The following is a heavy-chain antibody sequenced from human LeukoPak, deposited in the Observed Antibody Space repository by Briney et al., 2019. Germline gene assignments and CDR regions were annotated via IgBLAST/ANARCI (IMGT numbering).Heavy chain of an antibody. D-gene: IGHD2-15*01. V-gene: IGHV3-23*01. J-gene: IGHJ5*02. Sequence: PGGSLRLSCAASGFTFSSYAMSWVRQAPGKGLEWVSAISGSGGSTYYADSVKGRLTISRDNSKNTLYLQMNSLRAEDTAVYYCAKDPIRSLVAQHTWGQGTLVTVSS. CDR3: AKDPIRSLVAQHT. CDR1: GFTFSSYA. CDR2: ISGSGGST.